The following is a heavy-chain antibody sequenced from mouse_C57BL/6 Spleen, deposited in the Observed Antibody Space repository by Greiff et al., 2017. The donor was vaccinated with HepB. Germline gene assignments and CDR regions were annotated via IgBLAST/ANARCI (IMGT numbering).Heavy chain of an antibody. J-gene: IGHJ3*01. CDR1: GYTFTSYW. D-gene: IGHD3-3*01. CDR2: IDPSDSYT. Sequence: VQLQQPGAELVMPGASVKLSCKASGYTFTSYWMHWVKQRPGQGLEWIGEIDPSDSYTNYNQKFKGKSTLTVDKSSSTAYMQLSSLTSEDSAVYYCAREGTPGFAYWGQGTLVTVSA. V-gene: IGHV1-69*01. CDR3: AREGTPGFAY.